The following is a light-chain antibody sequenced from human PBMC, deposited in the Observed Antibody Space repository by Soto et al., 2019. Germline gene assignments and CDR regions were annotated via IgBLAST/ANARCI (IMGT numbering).Light chain of an antibody. CDR1: RSVSTN. CDR2: GAS. V-gene: IGKV3-15*01. CDR3: QQYDKSLPPVT. Sequence: DIILTQSPAIVSVSPGERATLSCRASRSVSTNLAWYQHKHGQAPRLLIYGASTRVTDIPARFSGSASGTDFTLTINYLKSEDFGVYYCQQYDKSLPPVTFGGGTKVEI. J-gene: IGKJ4*01.